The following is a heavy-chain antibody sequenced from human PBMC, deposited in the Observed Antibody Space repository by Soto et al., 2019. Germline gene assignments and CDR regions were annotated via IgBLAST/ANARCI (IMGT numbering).Heavy chain of an antibody. CDR2: IWYDGSNK. CDR3: ARLYCSSTSCYEKNYYYYYMDV. D-gene: IGHD2-2*01. Sequence: PGGSLRLSCAASGFTFSSYGMHRVRQAPGKGLEWVAVIWYDGSNKYYADSVKGRFTISRDNSKNTLYLQMNSLRAEDTAVYYCARLYCSSTSCYEKNYYYYYMDVWGKGTTVTV. J-gene: IGHJ6*03. CDR1: GFTFSSYG. V-gene: IGHV3-33*01.